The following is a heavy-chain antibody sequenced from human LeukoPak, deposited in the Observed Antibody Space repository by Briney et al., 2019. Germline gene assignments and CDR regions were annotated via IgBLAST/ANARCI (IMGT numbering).Heavy chain of an antibody. CDR1: GGSFSGYY. CDR3: AREGYYDFWSGYNDAFDI. Sequence: PSETLSLTCAVYGGSFSGYYWSWIRQPPGKGLEWIGEINHSGSTNYNPSLKSRVTISVDTSKNQFSLKLSSVTAADTAVYYCAREGYYDFWSGYNDAFDIWGQGTMVTVSS. CDR2: INHSGST. J-gene: IGHJ3*02. V-gene: IGHV4-34*01. D-gene: IGHD3-3*01.